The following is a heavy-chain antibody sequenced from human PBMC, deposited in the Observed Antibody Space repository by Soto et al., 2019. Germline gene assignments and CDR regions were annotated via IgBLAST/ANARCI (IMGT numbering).Heavy chain of an antibody. Sequence: PSETLSLTCTVSGGSISSGGYYWSWIRQHPGKGLEWIGYIYDSGITNYNPSLKSRVTISIDTSKNQFSLKLSSVTAADTAVYYCAREVLAEHCGGDCKYTWFDPWGQGTLVTVS. D-gene: IGHD2-21*02. CDR3: AREVLAEHCGGDCKYTWFDP. J-gene: IGHJ5*02. CDR1: GGSISSGGYY. V-gene: IGHV4-61*08. CDR2: IYDSGIT.